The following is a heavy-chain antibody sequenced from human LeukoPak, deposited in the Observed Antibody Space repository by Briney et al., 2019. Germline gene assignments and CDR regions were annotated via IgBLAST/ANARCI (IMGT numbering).Heavy chain of an antibody. Sequence: PGGSLRLSCAASGFTFSDYSMNWVRQGPGKGLEGVSSISSRSAYIHYTDSVKGRFNISRDDAENSLYLQMNNLRADDTAVYYCARDRSGSYPYYFDYWGQGTLVTVSS. J-gene: IGHJ4*02. V-gene: IGHV3-21*01. CDR3: ARDRSGSYPYYFDY. CDR1: GFTFSDYS. D-gene: IGHD1-26*01. CDR2: ISSRSAYI.